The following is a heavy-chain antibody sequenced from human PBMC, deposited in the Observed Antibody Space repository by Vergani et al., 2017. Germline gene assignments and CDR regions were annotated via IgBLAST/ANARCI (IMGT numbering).Heavy chain of an antibody. Sequence: EVQLLESGGGLVQPGGSLRLSCAASGFTFSSYAMSWVRQAPGKGLEWVSAISGSGGSTYYADSVKGRFTISRDNSKNTLYLQMNSLRAEDTAVYYCGGCYAPSNYYYYGMDVWGQGTTVTVSS. V-gene: IGHV3-23*01. CDR3: GGCYAPSNYYYYGMDV. CDR1: GFTFSSYA. CDR2: ISGSGGST. J-gene: IGHJ6*02. D-gene: IGHD2-15*01.